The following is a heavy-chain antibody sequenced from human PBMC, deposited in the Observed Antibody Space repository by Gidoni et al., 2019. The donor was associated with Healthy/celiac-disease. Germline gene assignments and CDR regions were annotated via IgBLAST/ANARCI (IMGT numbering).Heavy chain of an antibody. Sequence: QVQLQESGPGLVKPSETLSPTCPVSGGSISSYYWSWIRQPPGKGLEWIGYIYYSGSTNYNPSLKSRVTISVDTSKNQFSLKLSSVTAADTAVYYCARLGSSCSSTSCYDIDYWGQGTLVTVSS. J-gene: IGHJ4*02. D-gene: IGHD2-2*01. CDR2: IYYSGST. CDR3: ARLGSSCSSTSCYDIDY. CDR1: GGSISSYY. V-gene: IGHV4-59*08.